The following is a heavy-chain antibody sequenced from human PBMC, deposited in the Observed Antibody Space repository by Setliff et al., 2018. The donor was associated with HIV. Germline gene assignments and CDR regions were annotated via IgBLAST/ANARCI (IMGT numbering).Heavy chain of an antibody. CDR1: GFTFSSYA. CDR2: MSGSGANA. D-gene: IGHD5-12*01. J-gene: IGHJ3*02. Sequence: PGGSLRLSCAASGFTFSSYAMSWVRQAPGKGLQWVSAMSGSGANAYYADSVKGRFTVSRDNSKNTLYLQMNSLKTEGTAVYYCTTDEATKSDAFDIWGQGTMVTVSS. V-gene: IGHV3-23*01. CDR3: TTDEATKSDAFDI.